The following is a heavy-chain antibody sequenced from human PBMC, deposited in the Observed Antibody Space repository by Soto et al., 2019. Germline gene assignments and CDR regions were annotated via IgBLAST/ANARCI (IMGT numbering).Heavy chain of an antibody. CDR2: IYHSGRP. CDR1: CGSISSGDFS. D-gene: IGHD2-15*01. CDR3: ARELTTRWNYFDY. V-gene: IGHV4-30-2*01. Sequence: PSETLSLTCDVSCGSISSGDFSWSWIRQPPGRGLEWIGYIYHSGRPYYNPSLQSRVTISVDRSKNQFSLRLSSVTAADTAVYYCARELTTRWNYFDYWGQGILVTVSS. J-gene: IGHJ4*02.